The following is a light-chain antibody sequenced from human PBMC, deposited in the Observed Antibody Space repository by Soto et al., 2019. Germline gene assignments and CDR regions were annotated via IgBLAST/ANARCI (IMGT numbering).Light chain of an antibody. CDR1: QSVSSY. CDR3: QHRSNWPPWT. Sequence: EIVLTQSPATLSLSPGERATLSCRASQSVSSYFAWYQQKPGQAPRRLIYDASNRATGIPARFSGSGSGTDFTLTISSLEPEDFAVYYCQHRSNWPPWTFGQGTNVEIK. CDR2: DAS. V-gene: IGKV3-11*01. J-gene: IGKJ1*01.